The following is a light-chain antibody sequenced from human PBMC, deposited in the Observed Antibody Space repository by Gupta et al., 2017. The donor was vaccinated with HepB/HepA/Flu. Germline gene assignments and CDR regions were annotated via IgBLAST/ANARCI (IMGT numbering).Light chain of an antibody. CDR3: QQHYSTPLT. CDR1: QSVLYSSNNKNN. V-gene: IGKV4-1*01. J-gene: IGKJ4*01. CDR2: WAS. Sequence: DIVMTQSPDSLAVSLGERATINCKSSQSVLYSSNNKNNLAWYQQKPGQPPKLLIYWASTRESGVPDRFSGSGSGTDFTLTIRSLQAEDVAVYYCQQHYSTPLTFGGGTKVEIK.